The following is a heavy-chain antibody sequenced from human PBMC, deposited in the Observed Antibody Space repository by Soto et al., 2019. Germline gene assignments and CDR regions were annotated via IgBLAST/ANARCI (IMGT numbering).Heavy chain of an antibody. CDR3: AREGNYDSVGYYRGNAFDI. J-gene: IGHJ3*02. CDR2: IYYSGST. CDR1: GGSISSGDYY. D-gene: IGHD3-22*01. V-gene: IGHV4-30-4*01. Sequence: SETLSLTCSVSGGSISSGDYYWSWIRQPPGKGLEWIGFIYYSGSTYYNPSLKSRVTISLDTSRNLFSLNLSSVAAADTAVYYCAREGNYDSVGYYRGNAFDIWGQGTMVTVSS.